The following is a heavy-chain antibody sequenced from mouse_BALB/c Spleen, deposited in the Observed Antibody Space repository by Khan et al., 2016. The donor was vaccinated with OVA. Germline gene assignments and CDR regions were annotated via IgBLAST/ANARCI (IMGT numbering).Heavy chain of an antibody. D-gene: IGHD1-2*01. Sequence: QVQLQQSGAELARPGASVKLSCKASGYTFTDYYINWVKQRTGQGLEWIGEISPGSGDTYYNERLKGKATLPADKSSRTAYMQLSSVASEASAFYFCARMNYFGYTFAYWGQGTLVTVSA. V-gene: IGHV1-77*01. J-gene: IGHJ3*01. CDR1: GYTFTDYY. CDR3: ARMNYFGYTFAY. CDR2: ISPGSGDT.